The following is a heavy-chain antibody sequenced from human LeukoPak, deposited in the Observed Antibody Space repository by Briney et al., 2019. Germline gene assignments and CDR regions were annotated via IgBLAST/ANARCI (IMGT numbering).Heavy chain of an antibody. CDR3: ARQPGLYDSSGYYYGREEFFDP. J-gene: IGHJ5*02. V-gene: IGHV4-39*07. D-gene: IGHD3-22*01. CDR2: IYYSGST. Sequence: SETLSLTCTVSGGSISSSSYYWGWIRQPPGKGLEWIGSIYYSGSTYYNPSLKSRVTISVDTSKNQFSLKLSSVTAADTAMYYCARQPGLYDSSGYYYGREEFFDPWGQGTLVTVSS. CDR1: GGSISSSSYY.